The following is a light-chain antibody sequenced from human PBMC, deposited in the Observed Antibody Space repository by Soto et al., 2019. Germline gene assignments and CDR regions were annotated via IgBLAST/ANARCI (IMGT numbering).Light chain of an antibody. CDR1: QDINTR. J-gene: IGKJ1*01. CDR3: HQRQSWPRT. Sequence: IVLTQSPATLSSFPGDRVTLSCRASQDINTRLAWYQHRPGQAPRLLIYQTSPRAAGIPARFSASGSGTDFTLPISDVQPEDFALYYCHQRQSWPRTFGQGTKVDNK. V-gene: IGKV3-11*01. CDR2: QTS.